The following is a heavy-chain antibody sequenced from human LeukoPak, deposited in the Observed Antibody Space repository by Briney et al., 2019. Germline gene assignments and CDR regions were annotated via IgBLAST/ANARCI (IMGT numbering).Heavy chain of an antibody. V-gene: IGHV4-34*01. CDR2: INHSGST. J-gene: IGHJ3*02. Sequence: PPEALSLTCAVYGGSFSGYYWSWFRQPPGKGLEWIGEINHSGSTNYNPSLKSRVTISGDTSKNQISLKLSSVTAADTAIYYCARPAAAGQNDAFDIWGQGTMVTVSS. CDR3: ARPAAAGQNDAFDI. CDR1: GGSFSGYY. D-gene: IGHD6-13*01.